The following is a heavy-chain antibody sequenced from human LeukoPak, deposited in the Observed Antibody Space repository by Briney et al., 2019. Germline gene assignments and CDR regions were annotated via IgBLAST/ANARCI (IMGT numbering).Heavy chain of an antibody. D-gene: IGHD1-26*01. CDR3: ARADSGSYNNWFDP. CDR1: GFTFSSYA. CDR2: ISYDGSNK. V-gene: IGHV3-30-3*01. J-gene: IGHJ5*02. Sequence: GGSLRLSCAASGFTFSSYAMRWVRQAPGKGLEWVAVISYDGSNKYYADSVKGRFTISRDNSKNTLYLQMNSLRAEDTAVYYCARADSGSYNNWFDPWGQGTLVTVSS.